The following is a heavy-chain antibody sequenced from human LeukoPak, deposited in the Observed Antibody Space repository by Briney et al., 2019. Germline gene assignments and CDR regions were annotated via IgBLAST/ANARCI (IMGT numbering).Heavy chain of an antibody. D-gene: IGHD3-10*01. CDR1: GYTFNTYG. V-gene: IGHV7-4-1*02. Sequence: ASVKVSCKAFGYTFNTYGMSWVRQAPGQGLEWMGWINTDTGNPAYAQGFTGRFVFSFDTSVSTAYLQISSLKAEDTAVYYCATDRYYYGSGSLYWGQGTLVTVSS. J-gene: IGHJ4*02. CDR3: ATDRYYYGSGSLY. CDR2: INTDTGNP.